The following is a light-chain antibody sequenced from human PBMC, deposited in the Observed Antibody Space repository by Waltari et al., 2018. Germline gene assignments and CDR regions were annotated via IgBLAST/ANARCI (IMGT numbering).Light chain of an antibody. CDR3: SSYTGSSTLLV. CDR1: TSDIGNHDS. Sequence: QSALTQPASVSGSPGQSITIPCTGTTSDIGNHDSVSWYQQHPGKAPKLLIYEGTNRPSGVSTRFSGSKSGSTASLTISGLQADDEAHYYCSSYTGSSTLLVFGGGTDLTVL. V-gene: IGLV2-14*01. J-gene: IGLJ2*01. CDR2: EGT.